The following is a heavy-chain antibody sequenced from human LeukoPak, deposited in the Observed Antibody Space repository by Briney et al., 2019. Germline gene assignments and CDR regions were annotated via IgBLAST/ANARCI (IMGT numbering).Heavy chain of an antibody. CDR3: ARDRRYDTSGPRYYFDY. V-gene: IGHV4-31*03. D-gene: IGHD3-22*01. Sequence: PSETLSLTCTVSGGSISSGGFYWSWIRQHPGKGLEWIGYIYYSGSTYYNPSLKSRVTISVDTSKNQFSLELSSVTAADTAVYYCARDRRYDTSGPRYYFDYWGQGTLVTVSS. CDR1: GGSISSGGFY. CDR2: IYYSGST. J-gene: IGHJ4*02.